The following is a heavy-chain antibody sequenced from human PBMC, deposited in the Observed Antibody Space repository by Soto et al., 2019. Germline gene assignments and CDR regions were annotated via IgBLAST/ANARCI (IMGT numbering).Heavy chain of an antibody. CDR2: VNRGGRT. CDR1: GAAFSDYT. V-gene: IGHV4-34*01. D-gene: IGHD3-16*02. J-gene: IGHJ5*02. CDR3: ARLMEDIVWRSYRYLDL. Sequence: SETLSLTCGLSGAAFSDYTWSWVRQAPGGGLHWIGEVNRGGRTKYSPSLERRLTISVDPSRNQVSLELRSVTAADTAIYYCARLMEDIVWRSYRYLDLWGQGTLVTVSS.